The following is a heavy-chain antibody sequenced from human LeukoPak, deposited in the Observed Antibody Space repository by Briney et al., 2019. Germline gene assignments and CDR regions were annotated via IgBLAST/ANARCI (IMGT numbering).Heavy chain of an antibody. CDR2: INHSGST. J-gene: IGHJ5*02. D-gene: IGHD6-6*01. CDR3: ARGLMSSIAAPPRPSRGYNWFDP. CDR1: GGSFSGYY. Sequence: SETLSLTCAVYGGSFSGYYWSWIRQPPGKGLEWIGEINHSGSTSYNPSLKSRVTISVDTSKNQFSLKLSSVTAADTAVYYCARGLMSSIAAPPRPSRGYNWFDPWGQGTLVTVSS. V-gene: IGHV4-34*01.